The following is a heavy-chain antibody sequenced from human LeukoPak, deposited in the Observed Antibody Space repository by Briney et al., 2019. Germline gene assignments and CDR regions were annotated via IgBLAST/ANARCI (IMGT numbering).Heavy chain of an antibody. D-gene: IGHD4-17*01. CDR3: ARTRGVPYGDYLNDY. Sequence: SETLSLTCNVSGASISTDGFYWSWIRQHPGKGLEWIGYIYHNGVTYDNPSLKSRLAISVDTSKNQFSLTLSSVTVADTAVYYCARTRGVPYGDYLNDYWGQGTLVTVSS. V-gene: IGHV4-31*03. CDR1: GASISTDGFY. J-gene: IGHJ4*02. CDR2: IYHNGVT.